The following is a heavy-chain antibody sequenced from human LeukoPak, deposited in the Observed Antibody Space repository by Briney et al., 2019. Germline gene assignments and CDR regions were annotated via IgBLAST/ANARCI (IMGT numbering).Heavy chain of an antibody. J-gene: IGHJ6*02. Sequence: GASVKVSCKASGGTFSSYAISWVRQAPGQGLEWMGGIIPIFGTANYAQKFQGRVTITADESTSTAYMELSSLRSEDTAVYYCARHTMYYYDSSGPDTYYYYGMDVWGQGTTVTVSS. V-gene: IGHV1-69*13. CDR1: GGTFSSYA. CDR3: ARHTMYYYDSSGPDTYYYYGMDV. CDR2: IIPIFGTA. D-gene: IGHD3-22*01.